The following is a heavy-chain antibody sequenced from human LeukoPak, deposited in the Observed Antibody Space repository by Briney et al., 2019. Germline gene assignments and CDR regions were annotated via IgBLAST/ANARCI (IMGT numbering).Heavy chain of an antibody. V-gene: IGHV4-39*07. J-gene: IGHJ4*02. D-gene: IGHD3-22*01. CDR3: ARVTSGYPPYFDY. CDR2: IHYSGST. Sequence: PSETLSLTCTVSGDSISGSGYHWGWIRQPPGKGLDWVGNIHYSGSTYYNPSLKSRVTISVDTSKNQFSLKLSSVTAADTAVYYCARVTSGYPPYFDYWGQGTLVTVSS. CDR1: GDSISGSGYH.